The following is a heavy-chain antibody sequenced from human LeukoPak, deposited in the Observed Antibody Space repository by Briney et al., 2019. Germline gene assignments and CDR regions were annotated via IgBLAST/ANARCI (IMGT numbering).Heavy chain of an antibody. CDR3: ATRAPLWEQQTTYMI. V-gene: IGHV3-48*02. Sequence: GGSLRLSCAASGFTFSSYSMNWVRQAPGKGLEWVSYISSSSSTIYYADSVKGRSTISRDNAKNSLYLQMNSLRDEDTAVYYCATRAPLWEQQTTYMIWGQGTMVTVSS. J-gene: IGHJ3*02. CDR2: ISSSSSTI. CDR1: GFTFSSYS. D-gene: IGHD1-26*01.